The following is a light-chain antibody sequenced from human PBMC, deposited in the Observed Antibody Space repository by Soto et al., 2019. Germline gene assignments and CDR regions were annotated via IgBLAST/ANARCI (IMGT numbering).Light chain of an antibody. CDR1: NSDIGVYNY. J-gene: IGLJ2*01. CDR2: EVF. CDR3: SSYTTSTTVP. Sequence: QSALTQPASVSGSLGQSNTISCTGTNSDIGVYNYVSWYQQHPGKAPRLIIYEVFNRPSGISHRFSGSKSGNTASLTISGLLTEDEADYYCSSYTTSTTVPFGGGTKVTVL. V-gene: IGLV2-14*01.